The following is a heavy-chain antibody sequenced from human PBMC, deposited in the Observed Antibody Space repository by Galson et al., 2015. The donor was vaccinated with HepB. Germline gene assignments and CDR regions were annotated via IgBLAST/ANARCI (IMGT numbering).Heavy chain of an antibody. V-gene: IGHV3-9*01. D-gene: IGHD2-2*03. J-gene: IGHJ4*02. Sequence: SLRLSCAASGFTFDDFAMHWVRQAPGKGLEWVSGITWNSDHISYADSVKGRFTISRDHAKSSLHLQMNSLRAEDPALYYCAKDIGWMVYWGQGTLVTVSS. CDR2: ITWNSDHI. CDR3: AKDIGWMVY. CDR1: GFTFDDFA.